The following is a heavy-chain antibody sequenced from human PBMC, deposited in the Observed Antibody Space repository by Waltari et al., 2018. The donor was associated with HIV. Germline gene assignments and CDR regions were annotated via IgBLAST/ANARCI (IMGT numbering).Heavy chain of an antibody. J-gene: IGHJ6*01. Sequence: ESGPALAKPEGTLSLTCTVSNDSINTAKYYRAWVRHAPGKGPEWIASIYHTGDAYDRPSFRSRVIDAVDKSKKEFYLKLQSLPAPDSGVFFCVRQDKGGKREKLRATWG. CDR1: NDSINTAKYY. V-gene: IGHV4-39*01. D-gene: IGHD3-10*01. CDR2: IYHTGDA. CDR3: VRQDKGGKREKLRAT.